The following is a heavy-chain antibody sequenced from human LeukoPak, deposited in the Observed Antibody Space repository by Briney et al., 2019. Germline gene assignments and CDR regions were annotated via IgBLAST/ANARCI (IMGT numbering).Heavy chain of an antibody. CDR1: GGSISSGGYS. Sequence: ASETLSLTCAVSGGSISSGGYSWSWIRQPPGKGLEWIGYIYHSGSTYYNPSLKSRVTISVDRSKNQFSLKLSSVTAADTAVYYCARDSGKCFDYWGQGTLVTVSS. CDR2: IYHSGST. J-gene: IGHJ4*02. V-gene: IGHV4-30-2*01. D-gene: IGHD3-10*01. CDR3: ARDSGKCFDY.